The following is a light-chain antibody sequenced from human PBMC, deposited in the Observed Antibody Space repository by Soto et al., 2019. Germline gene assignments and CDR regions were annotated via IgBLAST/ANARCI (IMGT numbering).Light chain of an antibody. CDR2: EAS. V-gene: IGKV1-17*01. CDR1: QDIGTD. J-gene: IGKJ4*01. CDR3: VQHYSYPLT. Sequence: DIKMTQSPSSLSASLADRVTITCRASQDIGTDLGCYQQKTGKAPERMIYEASVLQSGVPSRFSGSGSGTEFTLTVSSLQPEDFATYYCVQHYSYPLTFGGGTKVDIK.